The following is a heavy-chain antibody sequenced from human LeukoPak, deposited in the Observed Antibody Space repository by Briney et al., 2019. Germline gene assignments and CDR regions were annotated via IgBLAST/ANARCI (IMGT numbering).Heavy chain of an antibody. J-gene: IGHJ6*02. CDR2: INPNSGGT. D-gene: IGHD3-10*01. V-gene: IGHV1-2*02. CDR3: ARGDYYGSGSLGDYYGMDV. Sequence: ASVKVSCKASGYTFTGYYMHWVRQAPGQGLEGMGWINPNSGGTNYAKKFQGRVTMTRDTSTSTAYMELSRLRSDDTAVYYCARGDYYGSGSLGDYYGMDVWGQGTTVTVSS. CDR1: GYTFTGYY.